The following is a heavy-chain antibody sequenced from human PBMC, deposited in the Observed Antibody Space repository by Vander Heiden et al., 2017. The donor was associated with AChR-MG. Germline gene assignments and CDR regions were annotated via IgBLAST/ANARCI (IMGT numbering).Heavy chain of an antibody. J-gene: IGHJ4*02. V-gene: IGHV3-23*01. CDR3: ARTYYYDSTGFYHYNYFDY. Sequence: EVQLLESGGDVVQPGGALRLSCAASGFTLRNYAMRWVRQAPGKGLEWVSGISGSGDSTYYADSVKGRFTISRDNSKNTLFLRMNSLRAEDTAVYYCARTYYYDSTGFYHYNYFDYWGQGTLVTVSS. D-gene: IGHD3-22*01. CDR2: ISGSGDST. CDR1: GFTLRNYA.